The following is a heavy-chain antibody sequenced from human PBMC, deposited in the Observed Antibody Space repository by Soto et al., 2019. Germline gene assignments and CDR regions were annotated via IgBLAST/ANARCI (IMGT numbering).Heavy chain of an antibody. J-gene: IGHJ4*02. CDR2: IWYDGSNK. CDR3: VGRFGARLFDY. D-gene: IGHD3-10*01. V-gene: IGHV3-33*01. CDR1: GFTFSQYG. Sequence: PGGSLRLSCVASGFTFSQYGMHWARQAPGKGLEWVSVIWYDGSNKYYADSVKGRFTISRDNSKNTLNLQMDSLRAEDTAVYYCVGRFGARLFDYWGQGTLVTVSS.